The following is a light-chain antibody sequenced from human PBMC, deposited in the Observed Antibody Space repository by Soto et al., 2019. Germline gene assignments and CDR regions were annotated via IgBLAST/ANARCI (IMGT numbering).Light chain of an antibody. CDR2: AAS. CDR3: QQLYSYSS. J-gene: IGKJ5*01. Sequence: DIQLTQSTSFVSASVGERVTITCRASQDISRYLAWYQQKPGEAPKLLISAASTLHSGVPSRFRGSGSGTEFTLTVSYLLPEDFATYYCQQLYSYSSFGQGTRLES. V-gene: IGKV1-9*01. CDR1: QDISRY.